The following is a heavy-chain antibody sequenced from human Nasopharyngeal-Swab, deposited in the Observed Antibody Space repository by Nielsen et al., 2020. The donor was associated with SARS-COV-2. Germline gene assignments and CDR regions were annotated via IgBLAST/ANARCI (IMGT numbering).Heavy chain of an antibody. CDR2: ISGSGGSA. V-gene: IGHV3-23*01. CDR1: GFTFSSYA. D-gene: IGHD3-3*01. Sequence: ESLKISCAASGFTFSSYAMSWVRQAPGKGLEWVSAISGSGGSAYYADSVKGRFTISRDNSKNSLYLQMNSLRAEDTAVYYCARGRITIFDPYYGMDVWGQGTTVTVSS. CDR3: ARGRITIFDPYYGMDV. J-gene: IGHJ6*02.